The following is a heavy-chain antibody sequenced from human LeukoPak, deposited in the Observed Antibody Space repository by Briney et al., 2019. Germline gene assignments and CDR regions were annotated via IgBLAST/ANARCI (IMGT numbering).Heavy chain of an antibody. J-gene: IGHJ3*02. CDR3: AKGGDYVWGSYRRGAFDI. CDR1: GFTFSSYG. Sequence: GGSLRLSCAASGFTFSSYGMHWVRQAPGKGLEWVAFIRYDGSNKYYADSVKGRFTISRDNSKNTLYLQMNSLRAEDTAVYYCAKGGDYVWGSYRRGAFDIWGQGTMVTVSS. V-gene: IGHV3-30*02. CDR2: IRYDGSNK. D-gene: IGHD3-16*02.